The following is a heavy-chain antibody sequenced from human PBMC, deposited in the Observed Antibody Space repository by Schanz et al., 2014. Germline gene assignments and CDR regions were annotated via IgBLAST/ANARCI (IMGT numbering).Heavy chain of an antibody. Sequence: QVHLEQSGPEVKKPGASVKLSCRASGYPFTNYYIHWVRQAPGQGLEWMGIVNPGGGSTSVAQRFQTRVALTRDTSTGTAYLGLTRLRFEDTTVYYCARGSLAGYVALLMAANEYWGQGTLLTVSS. J-gene: IGHJ4*02. CDR1: GYPFTNYY. D-gene: IGHD2-15*01. CDR2: VNPGGGST. CDR3: ARGSLAGYVALLMAANEY. V-gene: IGHV1-46*01.